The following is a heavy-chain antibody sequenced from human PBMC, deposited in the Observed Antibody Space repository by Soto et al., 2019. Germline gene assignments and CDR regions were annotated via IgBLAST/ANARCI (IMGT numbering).Heavy chain of an antibody. CDR3: ARWDSTVSSVFDY. D-gene: IGHD4-17*01. CDR2: IYQNGDT. Sequence: SETLSLTCTVSGGPFSSGGYYWSWIRQEPGKGLEWIGYIYQNGDTSYNPSLKSRVTISADTSKTQFSLKLSSVTAADTAVYYWARWDSTVSSVFDYWGQGILVTVSS. J-gene: IGHJ4*02. CDR1: GGPFSSGGYY. V-gene: IGHV4-31*03.